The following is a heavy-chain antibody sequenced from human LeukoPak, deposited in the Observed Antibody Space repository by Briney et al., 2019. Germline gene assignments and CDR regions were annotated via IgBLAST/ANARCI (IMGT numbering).Heavy chain of an antibody. V-gene: IGHV1-69*13. J-gene: IGHJ5*02. CDR3: AILSGYYGFDP. CDR1: GGTFSIYA. D-gene: IGHD3-3*01. Sequence: SVKVSCTASGGTFSIYAISWVRQAPGQGLEWMGGIIPIFGTANYAQKFQGRVTITADESTSTAYMELSSLRSEDTAVYYCAILSGYYGFDPWGQGTLVTVSS. CDR2: IIPIFGTA.